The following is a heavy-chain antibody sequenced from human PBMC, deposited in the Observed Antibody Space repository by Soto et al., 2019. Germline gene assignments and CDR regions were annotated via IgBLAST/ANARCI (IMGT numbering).Heavy chain of an antibody. Sequence: GGSLRLSCTASGFIFGGYGMSWFRQAPGKGLEWVGFIRSKAYGGTTEYAAAVKGRFTISRDDSKSIAYLRMNSLRTEDTAVYYCSRVPDYRNYVYYGLDVWGQGTTVTVSS. J-gene: IGHJ6*02. CDR2: IRSKAYGGTT. V-gene: IGHV3-49*03. D-gene: IGHD4-4*01. CDR3: SRVPDYRNYVYYGLDV. CDR1: GFIFGGYG.